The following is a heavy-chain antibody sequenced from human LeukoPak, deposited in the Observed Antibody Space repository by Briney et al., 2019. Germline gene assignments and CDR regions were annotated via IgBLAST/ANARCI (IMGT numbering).Heavy chain of an antibody. D-gene: IGHD3-16*02. CDR2: FDPEDGET. Sequence: ASVKVSCKVSGYTLTELSMHWVRQAPGKGLEWMGGFDPEDGETVYAQRFQGRVTMTEDTSTDTAYMELSSLRSEDTAVYYCATGSLRLGEFSLGYWGQGTLVTVSS. CDR1: GYTLTELS. J-gene: IGHJ4*02. V-gene: IGHV1-24*01. CDR3: ATGSLRLGEFSLGY.